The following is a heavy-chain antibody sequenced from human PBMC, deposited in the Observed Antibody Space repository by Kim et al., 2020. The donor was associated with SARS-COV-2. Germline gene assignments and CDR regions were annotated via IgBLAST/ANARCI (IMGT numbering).Heavy chain of an antibody. J-gene: IGHJ4*02. D-gene: IGHD3-16*02. CDR3: AKLDDYVWGSYRYPDG. Sequence: SVKRRFTISRDNSKNTLYLQMNSLRAEDTAVYYCAKLDDYVWGSYRYPDGWGQGTLVTVSS. V-gene: IGHV3-23*01.